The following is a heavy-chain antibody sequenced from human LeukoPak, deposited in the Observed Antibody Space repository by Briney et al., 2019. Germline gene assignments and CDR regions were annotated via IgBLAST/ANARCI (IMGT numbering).Heavy chain of an antibody. D-gene: IGHD3-16*02. V-gene: IGHV7-4-1*02. CDR2: INTNTGNP. J-gene: IGHJ4*02. CDR3: ARVRVTFGGIIVNRFFDY. CDR1: GYTFMNYA. Sequence: ASVKVSCKASGYTFMNYAMTWVRQAPGQGLEWMGWINTNTGNPMYAQGFTGRFVFSLDTSVNTAYLQITSLKAEDTAVYYCARVRVTFGGIIVNRFFDYWGQGTLVTVSS.